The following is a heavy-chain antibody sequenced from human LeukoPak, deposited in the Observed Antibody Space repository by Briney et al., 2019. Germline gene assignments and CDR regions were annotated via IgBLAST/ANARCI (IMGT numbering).Heavy chain of an antibody. CDR2: ISGRDGRT. CDR1: GFTFSSYA. CDR3: VRDDDRPDNGLDY. D-gene: IGHD3-22*01. Sequence: GGSLRLSCAASGFTFSSYAMSWVRQAPGRGLEWVSAISGRDGRTYYTDSVKGRFTISRDNSRDTLYLQMNSLRAEDTAVYYCVRDDDRPDNGLDYWGQGTLVTVSS. V-gene: IGHV3-23*01. J-gene: IGHJ4*02.